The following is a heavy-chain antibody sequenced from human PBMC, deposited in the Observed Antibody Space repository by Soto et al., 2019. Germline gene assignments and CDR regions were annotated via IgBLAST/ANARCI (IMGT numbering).Heavy chain of an antibody. CDR2: IYYSGST. J-gene: IGHJ6*02. Sequence: PSETLSLTCTVSGGSIGSDSYYWGWIRQPPGKGLEWIGSIYYSGSTYYNPSLKSRVTISVDTSKNQFSLNLSSVTAADTAFYYCARQGFGELHGLVDVWGQGTTVTVSS. V-gene: IGHV4-39*01. CDR1: GGSIGSDSYY. CDR3: ARQGFGELHGLVDV. D-gene: IGHD3-10*01.